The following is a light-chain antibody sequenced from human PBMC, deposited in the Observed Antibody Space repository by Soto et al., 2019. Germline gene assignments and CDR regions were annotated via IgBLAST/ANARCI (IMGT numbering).Light chain of an antibody. Sequence: QSVLTQPPSVSGAPGQRVTISCTGSSSNIGAGYDVHWYQQLPGTAPKLLIYGNSNRPSGVPDRFSGSKSGTSASLAITGLQAEDVADYYCQSYDSSLSVFYVFGTGTKLTVL. CDR1: SSNIGAGYD. CDR3: QSYDSSLSVFYV. J-gene: IGLJ1*01. CDR2: GNS. V-gene: IGLV1-40*01.